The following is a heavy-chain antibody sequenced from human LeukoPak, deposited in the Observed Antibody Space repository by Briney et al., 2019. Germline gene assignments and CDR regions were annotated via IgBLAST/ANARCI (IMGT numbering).Heavy chain of an antibody. CDR1: GYIFSNYN. CDR2: ISGSGGYM. Sequence: GGSLRLSCAASGYIFSNYNMHWVRQAPGKGLEWVSSISGSGGYMYYVDSLKGRFTISRDNAKNSLYLQINSLAAEDTAVYYCATEGAVTVRAFDYWGQGTLVTVSS. V-gene: IGHV3-21*01. D-gene: IGHD3-10*02. CDR3: ATEGAVTVRAFDY. J-gene: IGHJ4*02.